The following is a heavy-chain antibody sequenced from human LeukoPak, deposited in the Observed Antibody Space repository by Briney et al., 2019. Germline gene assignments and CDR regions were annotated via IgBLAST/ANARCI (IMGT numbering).Heavy chain of an antibody. CDR3: AKAMVRGVIDLYNWFDP. CDR2: ISYDGSNK. D-gene: IGHD3-10*01. CDR1: GFTFSSYS. V-gene: IGHV3-30*18. Sequence: GGSLRLSCAASGFTFSSYSMNWVRQAPGKGLEWVAVISYDGSNKYYADSVKGRFTISRDNSKNTLYLQMNSLRAEDTAVYYCAKAMVRGVIDLYNWFDPWGQGTLVTVSS. J-gene: IGHJ5*02.